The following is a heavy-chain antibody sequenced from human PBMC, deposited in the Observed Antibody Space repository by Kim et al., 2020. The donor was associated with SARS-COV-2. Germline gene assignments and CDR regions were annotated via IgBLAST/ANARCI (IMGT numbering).Heavy chain of an antibody. J-gene: IGHJ4*02. CDR2: INHSGST. CDR3: AREYQPIVVVIARTYFDY. Sequence: SETLSLTCAVYGGSFSGYYWSWIRQPPGKGLEWIGEINHSGSTNYNPSLKSRVTISVDTSKNQFSLKLSSVTAADTAVYYCAREYQPIVVVIARTYFDYWGQGTLVTVSS. CDR1: GGSFSGYY. D-gene: IGHD2-21*01. V-gene: IGHV4-34*01.